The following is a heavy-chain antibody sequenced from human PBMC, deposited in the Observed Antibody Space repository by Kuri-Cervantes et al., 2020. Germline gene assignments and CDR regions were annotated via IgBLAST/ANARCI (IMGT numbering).Heavy chain of an antibody. CDR1: GFTFDDYA. CDR3: ARVADSTGYWG. J-gene: IGHJ4*02. D-gene: IGHD3-22*01. Sequence: GESLKISCAASGFTFDDYAMHWVRQAPGKGLEWVSLISWDGGSTYYADSLKGRFTISRDNAKNSLYLQMNSLRAEDTAVYYCARVADSTGYWGWGQGTQVTVSS. CDR2: ISWDGGST. V-gene: IGHV3-43D*04.